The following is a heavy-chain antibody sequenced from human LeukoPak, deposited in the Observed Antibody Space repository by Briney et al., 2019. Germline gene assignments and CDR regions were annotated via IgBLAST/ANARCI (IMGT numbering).Heavy chain of an antibody. CDR1: GGSISRYY. J-gene: IGHJ4*02. CDR3: ARDLGGYDPFDY. Sequence: PSETLSLTCTVSGGSISRYYWSWIRQPPGKGLEWIGYIYYSGSTNYNPSLKSRVTISVDTSKNQFSLKLSSVTAADTAVYYCARDLGGYDPFDYWGQGTLVTVSS. CDR2: IYYSGST. D-gene: IGHD5-12*01. V-gene: IGHV4-59*01.